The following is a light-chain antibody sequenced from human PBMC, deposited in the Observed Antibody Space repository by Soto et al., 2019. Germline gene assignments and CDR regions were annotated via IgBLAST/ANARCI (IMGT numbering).Light chain of an antibody. Sequence: QSVLTQPASVSGSPGQPITISCTGTSSYIGAYNFDSWYQQHPGKAPKLMLYDVNIRPSGVSNRFSGSKSGNTASLTISGLQAEDEADYYCTSWTTSTTMIFGGGTKATVL. CDR2: DVN. V-gene: IGLV2-14*03. CDR3: TSWTTSTTMI. CDR1: SSYIGAYNF. J-gene: IGLJ2*01.